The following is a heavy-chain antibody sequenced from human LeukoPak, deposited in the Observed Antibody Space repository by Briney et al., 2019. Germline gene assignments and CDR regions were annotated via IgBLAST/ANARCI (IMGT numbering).Heavy chain of an antibody. CDR3: ASGSYLYYYGMDV. Sequence: RTYYMSKWYNDYAVSVKSRITINPDTSKNQFSLQLNSVTPEDTAVYYCASGSYLYYYGMDVWGQGTTVTVSS. D-gene: IGHD1-26*01. J-gene: IGHJ6*02. CDR2: TYYMSKWYN. V-gene: IGHV6-1*01.